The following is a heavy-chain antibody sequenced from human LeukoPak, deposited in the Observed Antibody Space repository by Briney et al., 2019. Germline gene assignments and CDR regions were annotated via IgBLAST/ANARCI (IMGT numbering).Heavy chain of an antibody. V-gene: IGHV4-59*08. Sequence: PSETLSLTCTVSGDSISSYYWAWIRQPTGKGLEWIGYVYYSGSTQYNPSLQSRVTISVGTSKKQFSLRLSSVTAADTAVYFCARSGYAFGADAFDIWGQGTTVAVS. CDR2: VYYSGST. J-gene: IGHJ3*02. D-gene: IGHD3-16*01. CDR1: GDSISSYY. CDR3: ARSGYAFGADAFDI.